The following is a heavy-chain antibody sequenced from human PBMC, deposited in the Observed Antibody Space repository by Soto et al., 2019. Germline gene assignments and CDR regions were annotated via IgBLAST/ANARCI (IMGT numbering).Heavy chain of an antibody. J-gene: IGHJ6*03. CDR1: GFTFSSYW. D-gene: IGHD1-1*01. V-gene: IGHV3-7*01. CDR2: IKQDGSEK. Sequence: GGSLRLSCAASGFTFSSYWMSWVRQAPGKGLEWVANIKQDGSEKYYVDSVKGRFTISRDNAKNSVYLLMNSLRAEDTAVYYCARGKDGRRAGTYYFDMDVWGKGTTVTVSS. CDR3: ARGKDGRRAGTYYFDMDV.